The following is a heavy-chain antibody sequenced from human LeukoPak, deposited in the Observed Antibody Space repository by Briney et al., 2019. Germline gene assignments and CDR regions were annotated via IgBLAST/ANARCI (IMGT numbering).Heavy chain of an antibody. CDR1: GGSISSGGYY. CDR2: IYYSGST. J-gene: IGHJ4*02. Sequence: SETLSLTCTVSGGSISSGGYYWSWIRQHPGKGLEWIGYIYYSGSTYYNPSLKSRVTISVDTSKNQFSLKLSSVTAADTAVYYCAREYYHDSSALNWGQGTLVTVSS. D-gene: IGHD3-22*01. CDR3: AREYYHDSSALN. V-gene: IGHV4-31*03.